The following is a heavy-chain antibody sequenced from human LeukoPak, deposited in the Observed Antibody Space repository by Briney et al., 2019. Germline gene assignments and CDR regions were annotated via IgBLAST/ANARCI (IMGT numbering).Heavy chain of an antibody. CDR2: INPNSGGT. CDR3: AGDFRDYFFYY. J-gene: IGHJ4*02. CDR1: GYIFTDYY. Sequence: VASVKVSCKASGYIFTDYYIHWLRQAPGHGLEWMGWINPNSGGTNYAQKFRGRVTMTRDTSISTAYMELSRLTSDDTAVYYCAGDFRDYFFYYWGQGTLVTVSS. V-gene: IGHV1-2*02.